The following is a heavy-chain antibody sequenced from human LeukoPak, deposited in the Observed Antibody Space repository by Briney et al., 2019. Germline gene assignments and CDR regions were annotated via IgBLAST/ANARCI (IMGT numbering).Heavy chain of an antibody. CDR2: ISSGGSDI. CDR3: ARGGLTVTTPIDY. Sequence: TGGSLRLSCAAFGFTFSTYWMHWVRQAPGKGLVWVSRISSGGSDITYADSVKGRFTISRDNAKDTLYLQMDNLSAEDTAVYYCARGGLTVTTPIDYWGQGTLVTVSS. J-gene: IGHJ4*02. D-gene: IGHD4-11*01. V-gene: IGHV3-74*01. CDR1: GFTFSTYW.